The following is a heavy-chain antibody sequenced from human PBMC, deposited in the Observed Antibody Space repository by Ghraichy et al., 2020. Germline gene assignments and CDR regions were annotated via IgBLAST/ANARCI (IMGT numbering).Heavy chain of an antibody. V-gene: IGHV2-5*02. D-gene: IGHD5-24*01. CDR3: AHIEMATALDY. CDR2: IYWDDDK. CDR1: GFSLSTSGVG. Sequence: SGPTLVKPTQTLTLTCTFSGFSLSTSGVGVGWIRQPQGKALEWLALIYWDDDKRYSPSLKSRLTITKDTSKNQVVLTMTNMDPLDTATYYCAHIEMATALDYWGQGTLVTVSS. J-gene: IGHJ4*02.